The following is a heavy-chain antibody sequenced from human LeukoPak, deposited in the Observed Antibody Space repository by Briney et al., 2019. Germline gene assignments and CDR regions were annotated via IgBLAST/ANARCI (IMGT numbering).Heavy chain of an antibody. V-gene: IGHV3-30-3*01. CDR3: ARDQLVVVPAAIPNWFDP. D-gene: IGHD2-2*01. J-gene: IGHJ5*02. CDR2: ISYHGSNK. CDR1: GFTFSSYA. Sequence: GGSLRLSCAASGFTFSSYAMHWVRQAPGKGLEWVAVISYHGSNKYYADSVKGRFTISRDNSKNSLYLQMNSLRAEDTAVYYCARDQLVVVPAAIPNWFDPWGQGTLVTVSS.